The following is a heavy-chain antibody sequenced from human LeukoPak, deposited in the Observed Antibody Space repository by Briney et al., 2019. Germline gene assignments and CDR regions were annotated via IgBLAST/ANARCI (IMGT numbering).Heavy chain of an antibody. CDR3: ARDVDHNDCTGKGLVDI. CDR1: GYTFTDYY. Sequence: ASVKVSCKASGYTFTDYYMHWVRQAPGQGLEWMGWINPNGGGTNYAQKFQGRVTMTRDTSTSTAYMELTRLRSDDAAVYSCARDVDHNDCTGKGLVDIWGQGTMVTVSS. D-gene: IGHD2-8*02. V-gene: IGHV1-2*02. J-gene: IGHJ3*02. CDR2: INPNGGGT.